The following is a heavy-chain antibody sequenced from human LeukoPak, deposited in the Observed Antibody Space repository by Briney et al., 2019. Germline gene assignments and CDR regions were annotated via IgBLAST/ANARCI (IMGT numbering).Heavy chain of an antibody. CDR2: ISGSGGST. D-gene: IGHD6-13*01. V-gene: IGHV3-23*01. J-gene: IGHJ4*02. CDR1: GFTFSSYA. Sequence: GGSLRLSCAASGFTFSSYAMSWVRQAPGKGLEWVSAISGSGGSTYYADTAKGRVTISRDNSKNTLYLQMNSLRAEDTAVYYCAKVRETRYTSSWYYFDYWGQGTLVTVSS. CDR3: AKVRETRYTSSWYYFDY.